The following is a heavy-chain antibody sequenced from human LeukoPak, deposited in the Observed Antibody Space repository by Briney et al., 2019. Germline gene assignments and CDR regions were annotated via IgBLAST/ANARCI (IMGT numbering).Heavy chain of an antibody. CDR1: GGTFISYA. V-gene: IGHV1-69*13. D-gene: IGHD6-6*01. Sequence: ASVKVSCKASGGTFISYAIGWVRQAPGQGLEWMGGIIPIFGTANYAQKFQGRVTITADESTSTAYMELSSLRSEDTAVYYCASPGVYSSSFWEYYFDYWGQGTLVTVSS. CDR2: IIPIFGTA. J-gene: IGHJ4*02. CDR3: ASPGVYSSSFWEYYFDY.